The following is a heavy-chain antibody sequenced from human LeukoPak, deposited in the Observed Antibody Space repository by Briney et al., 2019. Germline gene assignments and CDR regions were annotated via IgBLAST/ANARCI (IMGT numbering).Heavy chain of an antibody. CDR3: AKDLSSRLPGLFDY. CDR1: GFTFDDYA. Sequence: GGSLRLSCAASGFTFDDYAMHWVRQAPGKGLEWVSGISWNSGSIGYADSVKGRFTISRDNAKNSLYLQMNSLRAEDTALYYCAKDLSSRLPGLFDYWGQGTLVTVSS. V-gene: IGHV3-9*01. J-gene: IGHJ4*02. CDR2: ISWNSGSI. D-gene: IGHD6-6*01.